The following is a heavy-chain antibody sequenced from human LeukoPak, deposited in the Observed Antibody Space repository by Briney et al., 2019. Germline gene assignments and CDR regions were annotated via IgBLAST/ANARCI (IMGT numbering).Heavy chain of an antibody. Sequence: PGGSLTLSCAASGFTLSSFCMTWVRQAPGKGLEWVASLNQDGSETYYVDSVKGRFTISRDNAKNSLYLEMNSLRAEDPAVYYCSSSIFVCGGGGTLVTVSS. CDR3: SSSIFVC. CDR2: LNQDGSET. D-gene: IGHD3-3*02. CDR1: GFTLSSFC. J-gene: IGHJ2*01. V-gene: IGHV3-7*05.